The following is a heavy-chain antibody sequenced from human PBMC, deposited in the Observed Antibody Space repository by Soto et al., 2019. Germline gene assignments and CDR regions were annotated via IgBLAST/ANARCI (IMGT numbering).Heavy chain of an antibody. CDR2: ISYSGST. CDR1: GGSISRGGYY. CDR3: ASVNPLIPMVRGVINWCDP. Sequence: PSETLSLTYIVSGGSISRGGYYWSWIRQHPGKGLEWFGYISYSGSTYYNPSLNSRVTISVDTSKNQFSMKLSSMPATDTAGNYWASVNPLIPMVRGVINWCDPWGQGALVTVGS. D-gene: IGHD3-10*01. J-gene: IGHJ5*02. V-gene: IGHV4-31*03.